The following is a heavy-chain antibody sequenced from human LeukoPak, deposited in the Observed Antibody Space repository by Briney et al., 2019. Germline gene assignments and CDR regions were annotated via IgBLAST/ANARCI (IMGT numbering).Heavy chain of an antibody. Sequence: ASVTVSCKASGYTFNTYAIHWVRQAPGQRPEWTGWINAGNGNTKSSQKFQGRVTLTRDKSASTAYMELSSLTSEDTAVYYCARAQGGYDFAAFDIWGQGTVVIVSS. CDR2: INAGNGNT. CDR1: GYTFNTYA. V-gene: IGHV1-3*01. D-gene: IGHD5-12*01. CDR3: ARAQGGYDFAAFDI. J-gene: IGHJ3*02.